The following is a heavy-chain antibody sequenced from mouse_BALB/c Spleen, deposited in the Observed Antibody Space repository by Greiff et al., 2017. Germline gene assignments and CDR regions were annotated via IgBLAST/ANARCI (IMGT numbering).Heavy chain of an antibody. CDR2: IDPENGDT. Sequence: VQLQQSGAELVRSGASVKLSCTASGFNIKDYYMHWVKQRPEQGLEWIGWIDPENGDTEYAPKFQGKATMTADTSSNTAYLQLSSLTSEDTAVYYCARREVIPLAYWGQGTLVTVSA. D-gene: IGHD2-13*01. J-gene: IGHJ3*01. CDR1: GFNIKDYY. V-gene: IGHV14-4*02. CDR3: ARREVIPLAY.